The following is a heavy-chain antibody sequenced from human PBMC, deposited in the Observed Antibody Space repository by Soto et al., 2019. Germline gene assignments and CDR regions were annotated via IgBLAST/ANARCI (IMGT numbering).Heavy chain of an antibody. CDR2: IIPILGIA. CDR3: ARSEKATITPAFDI. V-gene: IGHV1-69*02. J-gene: IGHJ3*02. D-gene: IGHD5-12*01. CDR1: GGTFSSYT. Sequence: QVQLVQSGAEVKKPGSSVKVSCKASGGTFSSYTISWVRQAPGQGLEWMGRIIPILGIANYAQKFQGRVTITADKSTSTAYMELSSLRSEDTAVYYCARSEKATITPAFDIWGQGTMVTVSS.